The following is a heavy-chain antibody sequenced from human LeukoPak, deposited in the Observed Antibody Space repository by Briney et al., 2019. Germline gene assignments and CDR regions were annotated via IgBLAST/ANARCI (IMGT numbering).Heavy chain of an antibody. CDR3: GRRGSLSDY. D-gene: IGHD3-10*01. CDR1: GFSFSDYW. CDR2: INHDGSEK. J-gene: IGHJ4*02. Sequence: GGSLRLSCAASGFSFSDYWMSWVRQAPGKGLEWVANINHDGSEKHYVDSVKGRFTISRDNAKNSLSLQMTSLRDVDTALYYCGRRGSLSDYWGQGSPVSVSS. V-gene: IGHV3-7*01.